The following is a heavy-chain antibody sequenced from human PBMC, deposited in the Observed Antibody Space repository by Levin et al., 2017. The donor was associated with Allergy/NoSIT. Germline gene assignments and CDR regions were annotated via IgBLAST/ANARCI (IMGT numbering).Heavy chain of an antibody. Sequence: GESLKISCAASGFTFSSYGMHWVRQAPGKGLEWVAVISYDGSNKYYADSVKGRFTISRDNSKNTLYLQMNSLRAEDTAVYYCAKGHSSYWYFDLWGRGTLVTVSS. CDR2: ISYDGSNK. CDR1: GFTFSSYG. J-gene: IGHJ2*01. CDR3: AKGHSSYWYFDL. V-gene: IGHV3-30*18. D-gene: IGHD6-13*01.